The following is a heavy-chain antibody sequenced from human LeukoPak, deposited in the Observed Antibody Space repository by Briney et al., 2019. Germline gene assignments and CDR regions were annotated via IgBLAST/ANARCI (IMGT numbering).Heavy chain of an antibody. CDR1: GYTFTSYG. CDR3: ARVQVLWFGELLPPDY. D-gene: IGHD3-10*01. CDR2: ISAYNGNT. J-gene: IGHJ4*02. Sequence: ASVKVSCKASGYTFTSYGISRVRQAPGQGLEWMGWISAYNGNTNYAQKLQGRVTMTTDTSTSTAYMELRSLRSDDTAVYYCARVQVLWFGELLPPDYWGQGTLVTVSS. V-gene: IGHV1-18*01.